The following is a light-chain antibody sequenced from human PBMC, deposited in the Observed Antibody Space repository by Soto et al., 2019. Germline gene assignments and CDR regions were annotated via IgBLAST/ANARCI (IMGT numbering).Light chain of an antibody. J-gene: IGKJ1*01. V-gene: IGKV1-5*03. CDR1: QTISNY. Sequence: DIQMTQSPSTLSASVGDRVTITCRASQTISNYLTWYQQRPGKAPKLLIYRSSILQNGVPSRFSGSGSGTDFTLTISSLQPDDFATYYCQQYYIYATFGQGTRVEI. CDR2: RSS. CDR3: QQYYIYAT.